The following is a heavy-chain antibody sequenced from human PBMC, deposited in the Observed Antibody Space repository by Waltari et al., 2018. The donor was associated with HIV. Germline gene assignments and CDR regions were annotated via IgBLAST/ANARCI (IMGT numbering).Heavy chain of an antibody. CDR1: GGSISSINW. CDR3: ARGVGLLGAVAGIDAFDI. Sequence: QVQLQESGTGLVKPPGTLSLTCAVSGGSISSINWWRWVRQPPGKGLEWIGEIYHSGSTNYNPSLKSRVTISVDKSKNQFSLKLSSVTAADTAVYYCARGVGLLGAVAGIDAFDIWGQGTMVTVSS. V-gene: IGHV4-4*03. D-gene: IGHD6-19*01. J-gene: IGHJ3*02. CDR2: IYHSGST.